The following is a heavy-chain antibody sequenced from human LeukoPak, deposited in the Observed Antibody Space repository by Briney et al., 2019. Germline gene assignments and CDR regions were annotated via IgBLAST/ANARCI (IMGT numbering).Heavy chain of an antibody. D-gene: IGHD3-16*01. J-gene: IGHJ4*02. Sequence: SGTLSLTCAVSGDSITSHSWLSWVRQPPGKGLEWIGEVHHGGASNYNPSLKGRVTISVDTSKNQFSLSLRSVTAADTAVYYCARHYEGWAFDYWGQGTLVTVSS. CDR2: VHHGGAS. V-gene: IGHV4-4*02. CDR3: ARHYEGWAFDY. CDR1: GDSITSHSW.